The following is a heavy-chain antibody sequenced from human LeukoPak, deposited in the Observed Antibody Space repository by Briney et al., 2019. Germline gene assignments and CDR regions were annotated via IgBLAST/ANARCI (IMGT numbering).Heavy chain of an antibody. V-gene: IGHV3-74*01. CDR1: GLTFSSHW. Sequence: GGSLRLSCAASGLTFSSHWMHWVRQAPGKGLVWVSRITNDGSSTTYADSVKGRFTISRDNSKNTLYLQMNSLRAEDTAVYYCAREAISYFDYWGQGTLVTVSS. J-gene: IGHJ4*02. CDR3: AREAISYFDY. CDR2: ITNDGSST.